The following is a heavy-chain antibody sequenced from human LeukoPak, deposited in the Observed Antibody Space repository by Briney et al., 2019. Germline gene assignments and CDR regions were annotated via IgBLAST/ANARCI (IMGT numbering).Heavy chain of an antibody. Sequence: GESLKISCRASGYTFTSYYIGWVRQMPGKGLEWMGIIYPCDSDTRYSASSQGRLTITAHDSISTAYLLRSSTMASDAAIYYCARGGSAYGPTRNFDYWGQAAMVSVCS. V-gene: IGHV5-51*01. CDR3: ARGGSAYGPTRNFDY. D-gene: IGHD3-10*01. CDR1: GYTFTSYY. J-gene: IGHJ4*02. CDR2: IYPCDSDT.